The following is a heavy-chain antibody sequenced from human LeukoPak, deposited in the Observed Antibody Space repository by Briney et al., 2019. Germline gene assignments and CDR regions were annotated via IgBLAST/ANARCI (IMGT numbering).Heavy chain of an antibody. CDR1: GYTFTTYY. V-gene: IGHV1-46*01. J-gene: IGHJ4*02. Sequence: GASVKVSCKTSGYTFTTYYIHWVRQDPGQGLEWMGLINPSGGTTTYAQQFQGRVTMTRDTSTSTVYMELNTLRSEDTAVYYCARGSNYYYDSSADYPRYWGQGTLVTVSS. CDR2: INPSGGTT. D-gene: IGHD3-22*01. CDR3: ARGSNYYYDSSADYPRY.